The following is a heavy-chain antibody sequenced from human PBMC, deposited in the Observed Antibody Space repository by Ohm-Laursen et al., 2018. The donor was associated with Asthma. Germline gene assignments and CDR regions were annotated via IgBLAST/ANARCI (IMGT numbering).Heavy chain of an antibody. Sequence: ASVKVSCKASGYTFTSYDINWVRQAPGQGLEWMGRINHNSGGTNYAQKFQGRVTMTRDTSISTAYMELSRLRSDDTAVYYCASIYCSGGSCYHDYWGQGTLVTVSS. CDR3: ASIYCSGGSCYHDY. J-gene: IGHJ4*02. D-gene: IGHD2-15*01. CDR2: INHNSGGT. V-gene: IGHV1-2*06. CDR1: GYTFTSYD.